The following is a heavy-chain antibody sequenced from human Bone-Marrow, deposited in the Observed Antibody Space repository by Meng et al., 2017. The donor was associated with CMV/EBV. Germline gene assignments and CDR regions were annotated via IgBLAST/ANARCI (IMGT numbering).Heavy chain of an antibody. D-gene: IGHD4-17*01. CDR2: ISTDNGNT. Sequence: ASVKVSCKTSGYTFTNYVINWVRQAPGQGLEWVGWISTDNGNTNSARKLKGRVTMTRDTFTSTAYMELTSLTSDDTAVYFCAREEYEYGDYGMDVWGQGTTVTVSS. V-gene: IGHV1-18*01. J-gene: IGHJ6*02. CDR1: GYTFTNYV. CDR3: AREEYEYGDYGMDV.